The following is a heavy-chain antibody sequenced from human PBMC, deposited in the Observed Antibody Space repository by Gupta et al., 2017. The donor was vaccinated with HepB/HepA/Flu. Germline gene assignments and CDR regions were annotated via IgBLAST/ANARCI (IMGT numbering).Heavy chain of an antibody. V-gene: IGHV3-33*01. CDR3: ARVQQVVVATQEIFDY. CDR2: IWFDGSKK. Sequence: QVQLDESGGGVVQPGRSLRLSCAASGFSFSNYGMSWVRQAPGRGLEGVAVIWFDGSKKYYVDAGKGRFTMSRDSSKNTVYLQMNSMRIEDTAIYFCARVQQVVVATQEIFDYWGQGILVTVSS. CDR1: GFSFSNYG. D-gene: IGHD2-15*01. J-gene: IGHJ4*02.